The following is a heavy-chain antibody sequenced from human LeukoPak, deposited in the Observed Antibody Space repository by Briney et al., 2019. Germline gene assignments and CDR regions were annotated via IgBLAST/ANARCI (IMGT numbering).Heavy chain of an antibody. D-gene: IGHD3-10*01. CDR1: GGSISSGSYY. Sequence: SETLSLTCTVSGGSISSGSYYWSWIRQPAGKGLEWFGRIYTRGSTNYNPSLKSRVTISVDTSKNQFSLKLSSVTAADTAVYYCARDLYYGSGSQFDYWGQGTLVTVSS. CDR3: ARDLYYGSGSQFDY. V-gene: IGHV4-61*02. CDR2: IYTRGST. J-gene: IGHJ4*02.